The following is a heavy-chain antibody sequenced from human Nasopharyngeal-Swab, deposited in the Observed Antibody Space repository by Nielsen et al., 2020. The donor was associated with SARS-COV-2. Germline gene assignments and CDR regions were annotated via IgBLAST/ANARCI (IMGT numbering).Heavy chain of an antibody. CDR2: IAHDASNE. J-gene: IGHJ4*02. CDR1: GFTFSSFG. D-gene: IGHD4-17*01. Sequence: GESLKISCVASGFTFSSFGMHWVRQAPGKGREWVAFIAHDASNEYYGDSVKGRFSISRDSSKNTLYLQMDSLRGEDTAVYYCARDAPAHYGAFYWGRGTLVTVSS. CDR3: ARDAPAHYGAFY. V-gene: IGHV3-30*03.